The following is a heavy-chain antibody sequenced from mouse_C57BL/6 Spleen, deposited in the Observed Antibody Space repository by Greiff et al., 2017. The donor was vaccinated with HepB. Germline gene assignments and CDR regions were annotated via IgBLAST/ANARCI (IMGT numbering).Heavy chain of an antibody. CDR3: TGGDYDLYYYAMDY. J-gene: IGHJ4*01. V-gene: IGHV5-9-1*02. Sequence: EVQLMESGEGLVKPGGSLKLSCAASGFTFSSYAMSWVSQTPEKRLEWVAYISIGGDYTYYADNVKGRITISRDNARNTLYLQMSSLKSEDTAMYYCTGGDYDLYYYAMDYWGQGTSVTVSS. CDR2: ISIGGDYT. CDR1: GFTFSSYA. D-gene: IGHD2-4*01.